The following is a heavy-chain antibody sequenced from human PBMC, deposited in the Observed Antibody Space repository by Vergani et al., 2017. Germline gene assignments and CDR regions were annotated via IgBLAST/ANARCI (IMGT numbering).Heavy chain of an antibody. CDR1: GGSISSSSYY. V-gene: IGHV4-39*07. J-gene: IGHJ6*03. D-gene: IGHD3-3*01. Sequence: QLQLQESGPGLVKPSETLSLTCTVSGGSISSSSYYWGWIRQPPGKGLEWIGSIYYSGSTYYNPSLKSRVTISVDTSKNQFSLKLSSVTAADTAVYYCAWMEWFPNSYYMDVWGKGTTVTVSS. CDR2: IYYSGST. CDR3: AWMEWFPNSYYMDV.